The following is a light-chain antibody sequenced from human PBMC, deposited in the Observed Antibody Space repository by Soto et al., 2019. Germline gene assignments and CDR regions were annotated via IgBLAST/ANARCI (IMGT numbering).Light chain of an antibody. Sequence: QSVLTQPPSVSGSPGQSVTISCTGTSSDVGSYNRVSWYQQPPGTAPKLMIYEVSNRPSGVPDRFSGSKSGNTASLTISGLQAEDEADYYCSSYTSSSTYNYVFGTGTKLTVL. CDR1: SSDVGSYNR. CDR3: SSYTSSSTYNYV. J-gene: IGLJ1*01. V-gene: IGLV2-18*02. CDR2: EVS.